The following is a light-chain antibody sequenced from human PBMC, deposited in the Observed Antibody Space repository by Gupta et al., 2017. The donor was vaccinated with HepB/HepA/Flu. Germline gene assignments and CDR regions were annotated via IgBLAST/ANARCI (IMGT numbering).Light chain of an antibody. V-gene: IGKV1-33*01. CDR3: QQDDNLPDT. CDR1: QDISNY. Sequence: DIQMTQSPSSLSASVRDRVTITCQASQDISNYLNWYQGKPGKAPKLLIYDASNLETGVPSRFSGSGSGTNFTFTISSLQPEDVATYYCQQDDNLPDTFGGGTKVEIK. J-gene: IGKJ4*01. CDR2: DAS.